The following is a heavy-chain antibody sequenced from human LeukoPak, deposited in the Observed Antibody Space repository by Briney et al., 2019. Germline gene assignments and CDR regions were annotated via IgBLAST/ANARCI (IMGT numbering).Heavy chain of an antibody. D-gene: IGHD3-10*01. CDR2: ISWDGGST. CDR1: GFTFDDYA. CDR3: AKDGRITMVRGDDNNYYYMDV. Sequence: GSLRLSCAASGFTFDDYAMHWVRQAPGKGLEWVSLISWDGGSTYYADSVKGRFTISRDNSKNSLYLQMNSLRAEDTALYYCAKDGRITMVRGDDNNYYYMDVWGKGTTVTVSS. V-gene: IGHV3-43D*03. J-gene: IGHJ6*03.